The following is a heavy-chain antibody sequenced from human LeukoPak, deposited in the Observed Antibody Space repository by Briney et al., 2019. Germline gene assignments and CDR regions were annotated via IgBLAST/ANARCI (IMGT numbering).Heavy chain of an antibody. V-gene: IGHV4-59*08. CDR1: GGSISSYY. D-gene: IGHD5-12*01. Sequence: SETLSLTCTVSGGSISSYYWSWIRQPPGKGLEWIGYIYYSGSTNYNPSLKSRVTISVDTSKNQFSLKLSSVTAADTAVYYCARGGSGYDYYYNYGMDVWGQGTTVTVSS. CDR3: ARGGSGYDYYYNYGMDV. J-gene: IGHJ6*02. CDR2: IYYSGST.